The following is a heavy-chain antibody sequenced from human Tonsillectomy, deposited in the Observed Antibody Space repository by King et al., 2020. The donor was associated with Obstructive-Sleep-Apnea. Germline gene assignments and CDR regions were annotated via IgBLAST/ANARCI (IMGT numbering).Heavy chain of an antibody. D-gene: IGHD2-15*01. CDR2: VSDTGGRT. V-gene: IGHV3-23*04. CDR3: AKVGSSKYCSGYRCSEHYYYFGMDV. J-gene: IGHJ6*02. CDR1: GFIFSDYA. Sequence: DVQLVESGGGLVQPGGSLRLSCAASGFIFSDYAINWVRQAPGKGLEWVSGVSDTGGRTHSAESVKGGFTISRDNSNKTVFLQMNSLRVDDTAVYYCAKVGSSKYCSGYRCSEHYYYFGMDVWGQGTTVTVSS.